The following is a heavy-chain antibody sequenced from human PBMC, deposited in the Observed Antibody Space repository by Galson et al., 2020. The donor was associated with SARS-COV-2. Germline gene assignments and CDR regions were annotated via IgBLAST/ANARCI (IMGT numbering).Heavy chain of an antibody. V-gene: IGHV3-23*01. CDR1: GFTFRNYA. Sequence: GESLKISCAASGFTFRNYAMGWVRQAPGKGLEWVSLLNDRGDDTYYADSMKGRFTISRDNFKNTLYLQIDNLRAEDTAIYYCAKEGGSGWATDYFEHWGQGTLVTVSS. D-gene: IGHD6-19*01. CDR2: LNDRGDDT. CDR3: AKEGGSGWATDYFEH. J-gene: IGHJ1*01.